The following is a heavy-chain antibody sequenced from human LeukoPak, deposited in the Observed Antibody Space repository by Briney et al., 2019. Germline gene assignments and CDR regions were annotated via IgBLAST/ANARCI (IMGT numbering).Heavy chain of an antibody. Sequence: ASVKVSCKASGYTFTDYYMHWVRQAPGQGLEWMGWINPNTGGTKYAQKFQGWVTMTRDTSISTAYMELSRLRSDDTAVYYCAREGITSPETTWLDPRLQETLVTVS. CDR2: INPNTGGT. CDR1: GYTFTDYY. V-gene: IGHV1-2*04. D-gene: IGHD1-1*01. J-gene: IGHJ5*02. CDR3: AREGITSPETTWLDP.